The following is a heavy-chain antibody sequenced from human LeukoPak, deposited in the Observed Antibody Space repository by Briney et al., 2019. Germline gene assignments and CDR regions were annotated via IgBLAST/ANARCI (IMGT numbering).Heavy chain of an antibody. J-gene: IGHJ4*02. V-gene: IGHV3-23*01. D-gene: IGHD3-10*01. CDR1: GFPFSTYA. Sequence: GGSLRLSCAASGFPFSTYAMRWVRQAPGKGLECVSGISGRGGSTFYADSVKGRVTISRDNSKNTLYLQMNSLRAEDTAIYYCAKYSYSSVGISGLRGFDYWGQGSLVTVSS. CDR2: ISGRGGST. CDR3: AKYSYSSVGISGLRGFDY.